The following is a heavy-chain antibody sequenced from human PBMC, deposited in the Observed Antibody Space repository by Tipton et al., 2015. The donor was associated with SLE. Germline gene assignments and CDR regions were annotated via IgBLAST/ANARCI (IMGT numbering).Heavy chain of an antibody. Sequence: SLRLSCAASGFTFSSYNMNWVRQAPGKGLEWVSYISTSSGTIYYADSVKGRFTISRDNAKNSLYLQMNSLRAEDTAVYYCARETLDSSSYYFDYWGQGTLVTVSS. J-gene: IGHJ4*02. D-gene: IGHD6-6*01. V-gene: IGHV3-48*01. CDR3: ARETLDSSSYYFDY. CDR1: GFTFSSYN. CDR2: ISTSSGTI.